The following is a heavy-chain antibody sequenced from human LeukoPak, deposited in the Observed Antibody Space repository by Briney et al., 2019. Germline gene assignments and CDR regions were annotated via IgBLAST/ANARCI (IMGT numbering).Heavy chain of an antibody. Sequence: GGSLRLSCAASGFTFSDYYMSWVRQAPGKGLEWVAVISYDGSNKYYAGSVKGRFTISRDNSKNTLYLQMNSLRAEDTAVYYCAKDISLENWGQGTLVTVSS. CDR1: GFTFSDYY. J-gene: IGHJ4*02. CDR2: ISYDGSNK. CDR3: AKDISLEN. V-gene: IGHV3-30*18.